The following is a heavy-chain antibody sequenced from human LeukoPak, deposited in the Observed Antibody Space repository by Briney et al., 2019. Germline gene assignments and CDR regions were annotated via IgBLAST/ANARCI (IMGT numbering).Heavy chain of an antibody. J-gene: IGHJ4*02. CDR2: SYTNGGA. CDR3: AREPPGY. CDR1: GGSVTSGNYY. V-gene: IGHV4-61*02. Sequence: PSQTLSLTCTVSGGSVTSGNYYWNWIRQPAGKGLEWIGRSYTNGGASYNPSLKSRVTISIDASKNQFSLKLSSVTAAATAVYYCAREPPGYWGQGILVTVSS.